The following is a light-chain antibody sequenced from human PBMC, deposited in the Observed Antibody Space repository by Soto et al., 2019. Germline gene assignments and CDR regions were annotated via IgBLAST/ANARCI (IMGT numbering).Light chain of an antibody. Sequence: QSALTQPASVSGSPGQSITISCTGTSSDVGSYNYVSWYQQHPGKAPKVMIYDVSNRPSGVSYRFSGSKSGNTASLTISGLQAEDEADYYCSSNSTSTTYDFRTGTKVTDL. V-gene: IGLV2-14*01. CDR1: SSDVGSYNY. J-gene: IGLJ1*01. CDR2: DVS. CDR3: SSNSTSTTYD.